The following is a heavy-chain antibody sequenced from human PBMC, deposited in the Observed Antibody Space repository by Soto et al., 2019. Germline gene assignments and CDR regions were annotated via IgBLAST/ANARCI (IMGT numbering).Heavy chain of an antibody. D-gene: IGHD3-3*01. V-gene: IGHV1-18*01. J-gene: IGHJ3*01. CDR2: ISAYNGNT. CDR1: GYTFTS. Sequence: QLQLVQSGAEVKKPGASVKVSCKASGYTFTSFSWVRQAPGQGLEWMGWISAYNGNTNYAQKLQGRVTMTTDTSTSTAYMELRSLRSDDTAVYYCASETSVNAVEVWGQGTMVTVSS. CDR3: ASETSVNAVEV.